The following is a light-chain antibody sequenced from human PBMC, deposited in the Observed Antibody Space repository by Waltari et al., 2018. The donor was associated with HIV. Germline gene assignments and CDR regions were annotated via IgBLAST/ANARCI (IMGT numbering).Light chain of an antibody. CDR3: QSYDSSLSGSDV. V-gene: IGLV1-40*01. CDR1: SSNIGAGFD. CDR2: NNS. Sequence: QSVLTQPPSVSGAPGQRVTISCTGGSSNIGAGFDVHWYQQLPGTAPKLLIYNNSNRPSGVPDRFSGSKSGTSASLAITGLQAEDEADYYCQSYDSSLSGSDVFGTGTKVTVL. J-gene: IGLJ1*01.